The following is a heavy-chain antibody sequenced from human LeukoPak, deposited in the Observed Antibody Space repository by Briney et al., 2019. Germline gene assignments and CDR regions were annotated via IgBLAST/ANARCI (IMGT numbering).Heavy chain of an antibody. CDR3: ARDHLPTYYYDGSGSNWFDP. J-gene: IGHJ5*02. CDR1: GFTFSSYS. Sequence: PGGSLRLSCAASGFTFSSYSMTWVRQAPGKGLEWVSYISSSSSTIYYADSVKGRFTISRDNAKNSLYLQMNSLRAEDTAVYYCARDHLPTYYYDGSGSNWFDPWGQGTLVTVSS. V-gene: IGHV3-48*01. CDR2: ISSSSSTI. D-gene: IGHD3-22*01.